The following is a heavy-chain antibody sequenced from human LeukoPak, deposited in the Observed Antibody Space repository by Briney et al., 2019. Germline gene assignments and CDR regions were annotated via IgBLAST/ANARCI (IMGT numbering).Heavy chain of an antibody. CDR2: ISWNSGSI. CDR3: AKTRRYSSVFDY. J-gene: IGHJ4*02. D-gene: IGHD6-25*01. Sequence: PGGSLRLSCAASGFTFDDYAMHWVRQAPGKGLEWVSGISWNSGSIGYADSVKGRFTISRDNAKNSLYLQMNSLRAEDTALYYCAKTRRYSSVFDYWGQGTLVTVSS. V-gene: IGHV3-9*01. CDR1: GFTFDDYA.